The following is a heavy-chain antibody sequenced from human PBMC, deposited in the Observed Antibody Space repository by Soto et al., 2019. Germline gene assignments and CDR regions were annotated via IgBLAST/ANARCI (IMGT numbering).Heavy chain of an antibody. CDR1: GFTFSDFE. D-gene: IGHD1-7*01. J-gene: IGHJ4*02. CDR2: ISYDGSNQ. V-gene: IGHV3-30-3*01. CDR3: ARRTGTAPRFDY. Sequence: QVQLVESGGGVVQPGRSLRLSCSASGFTFSDFEMYWVRQAPGKGLDWVSFISYDGSNQYYAGSVKGRFTVPRDNSKNTRFFLMNSLRPEDTAVYFCARRTGTAPRFDYWGQGTLVTVSS.